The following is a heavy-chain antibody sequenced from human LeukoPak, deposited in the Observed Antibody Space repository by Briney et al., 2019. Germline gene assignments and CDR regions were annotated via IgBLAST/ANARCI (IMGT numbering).Heavy chain of an antibody. CDR3: ARDEPRDIYYDSSGYYPSGAFDI. CDR2: IIPIFGTA. V-gene: IGHV1-69*05. CDR1: GGTFSSYA. Sequence: SVKVSCKASGGTFSSYAISWVRHAPGQGLEWMGRIIPIFGTANYAQKFQGRVTITTDESTSTAYMELSSLRSEDTAVYYCARDEPRDIYYDSSGYYPSGAFDIWGQGTMVTVSS. J-gene: IGHJ3*02. D-gene: IGHD3-22*01.